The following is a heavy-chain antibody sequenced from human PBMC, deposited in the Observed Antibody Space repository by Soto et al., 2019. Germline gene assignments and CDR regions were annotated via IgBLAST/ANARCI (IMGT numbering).Heavy chain of an antibody. J-gene: IGHJ6*03. CDR2: ISGSGGST. Sequence: GGSLRLSCAASGFTFSSYAMSWVRQAPGKGLEWVSAISGSGGSTYYADSVKGRFTISRDNSKNTLYLQMNSLRAEDTAVYYCGKVLCFGDFGPPYYYMDFWGKGTPVTVSS. D-gene: IGHD3-10*01. CDR1: GFTFSSYA. CDR3: GKVLCFGDFGPPYYYMDF. V-gene: IGHV3-23*01.